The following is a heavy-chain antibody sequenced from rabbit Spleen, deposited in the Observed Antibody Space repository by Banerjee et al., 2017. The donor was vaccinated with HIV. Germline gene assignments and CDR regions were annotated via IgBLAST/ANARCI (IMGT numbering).Heavy chain of an antibody. J-gene: IGHJ4*01. CDR2: IEGGSSAFS. CDR3: ARLGAGISYWMHEYYFNL. V-gene: IGHV1S40*01. Sequence: QSLEESGGDLVKPGASLTLTCTASGVSFSSNHYMCWVRQAPGKGLEWIACIEGGSSAFSYFASWAKGRFTISKTSSTTVTLQMTSLTAADTATYFCARLGAGISYWMHEYYFNLWGPGTLVTVS. D-gene: IGHD8-1*01. CDR1: GVSFSSNHY.